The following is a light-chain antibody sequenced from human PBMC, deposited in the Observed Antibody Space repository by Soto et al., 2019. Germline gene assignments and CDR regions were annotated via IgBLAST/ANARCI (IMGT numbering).Light chain of an antibody. CDR3: QQRGNWPLT. V-gene: IGKV3-11*01. Sequence: EIVLTQSPATLSVSPGDRATLSCRASQSVSRYLAWYQQKAGQAPRLVMYDAATRATGIPDRFSGSGSGTELPLTISSLAPEDFAFYYCQQRGNWPLTFGQGTRLEIQ. CDR2: DAA. J-gene: IGKJ5*01. CDR1: QSVSRY.